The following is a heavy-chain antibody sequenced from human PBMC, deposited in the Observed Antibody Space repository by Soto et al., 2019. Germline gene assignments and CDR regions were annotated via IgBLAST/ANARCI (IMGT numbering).Heavy chain of an antibody. V-gene: IGHV1-46*01. CDR2: INPSGGST. J-gene: IGHJ4*02. CDR1: GYTFTSYY. CDR3: ARDGHRGSYSNYFDY. Sequence: QVQLVQSGAEVKKPGASVKVSCKASGYTFTSYYIHWMRQAPGQGLERMGIINPSGGSTSYAQKFQGRVTMTSDTSTSTVYMELSSLRSEDTAVYYCARDGHRGSYSNYFDYWGQETLVTVSS. D-gene: IGHD1-26*01.